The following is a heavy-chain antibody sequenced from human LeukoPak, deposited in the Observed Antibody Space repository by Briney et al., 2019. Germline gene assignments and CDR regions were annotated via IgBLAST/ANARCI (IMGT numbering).Heavy chain of an antibody. CDR2: IKSKTDGGTT. D-gene: IGHD7-27*01. Sequence: GGSLRLSCAASGFTFSSYEMNWVRQAPGKGLEWVSRIKSKTDGGTTHYAAPVKGRFTISRDDSKDTLYLQMNSLKTEDTAVYYCSTDILETNWGGYWGQGTLVTVSS. CDR3: STDILETNWGGY. V-gene: IGHV3-15*01. CDR1: GFTFSSYE. J-gene: IGHJ4*02.